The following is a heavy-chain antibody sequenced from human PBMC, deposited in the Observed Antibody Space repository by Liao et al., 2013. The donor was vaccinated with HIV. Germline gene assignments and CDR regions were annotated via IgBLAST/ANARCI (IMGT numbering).Heavy chain of an antibody. CDR3: ARVRSIAARPWYFDL. J-gene: IGHJ2*01. Sequence: QVQLQESGPGLVKPSQTLSLTCTVSGGSITSGSYYWSWIRQPAGKGLEWIGRIYTSGSTNYNPSLKSRVTISIDTSEKQFSLKLSSVTAADTAVYYCARVRSIAARPWYFDLWGRGTLVTVSS. CDR2: IYTSGST. V-gene: IGHV4-61*02. CDR1: GGSITSGSYY. D-gene: IGHD6-6*01.